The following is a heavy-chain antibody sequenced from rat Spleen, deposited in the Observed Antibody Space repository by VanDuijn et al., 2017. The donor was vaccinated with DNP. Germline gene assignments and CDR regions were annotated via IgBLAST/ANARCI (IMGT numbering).Heavy chain of an antibody. J-gene: IGHJ3*01. D-gene: IGHD3-8*01. CDR2: ITSSGSDT. Sequence: EVQLVESGGDLVQPGRSLKLSCVASGFRFNNYWMTWIRQVPGKGLEWFASITSSGSDTYYPDSVKGRFTISRDNARNTLYLQMDSLRSEDTATYYCATLSRGWFAYWGQGTLVTVSS. CDR3: ATLSRGWFAY. V-gene: IGHV5-31*01. CDR1: GFRFNNYW.